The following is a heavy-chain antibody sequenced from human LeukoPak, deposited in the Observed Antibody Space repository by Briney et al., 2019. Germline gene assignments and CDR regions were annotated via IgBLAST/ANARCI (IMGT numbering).Heavy chain of an antibody. CDR1: GGSISSYY. V-gene: IGHV4-4*09. Sequence: SETLSLTCTVSGGSISSYYWSWIRQPPGKGLEWIGYIYTSGSTNYNPSLKSRVTISVDTSKNQFSLKLSSVTAADTAVYYCARLNDDFWTFDYWGQGTLVTVSS. D-gene: IGHD3-3*01. J-gene: IGHJ4*02. CDR3: ARLNDDFWTFDY. CDR2: IYTSGST.